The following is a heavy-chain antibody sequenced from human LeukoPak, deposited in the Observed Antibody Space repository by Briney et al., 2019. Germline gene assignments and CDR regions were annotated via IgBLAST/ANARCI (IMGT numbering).Heavy chain of an antibody. CDR2: ISYDGSKK. J-gene: IGHJ4*02. D-gene: IGHD3-10*01. Sequence: GRSLRLSCAASGFTFSSYGMHWVRQAPGKGLEWVAVISYDGSKKYYADSVKGRLTISRDNSKNTLYLEMNSLRAEDTAVYYCAKDWYYYGSGTYIPSNWGQGTLVTVSS. V-gene: IGHV3-30*18. CDR3: AKDWYYYGSGTYIPSN. CDR1: GFTFSSYG.